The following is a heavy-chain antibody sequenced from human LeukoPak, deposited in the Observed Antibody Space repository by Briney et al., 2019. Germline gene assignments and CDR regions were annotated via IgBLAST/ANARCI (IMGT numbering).Heavy chain of an antibody. CDR2: ISSSSSFI. Sequence: GGSLRLSCAASGFTFSSYNMNWVRQAPGKGLEWVSFISSSSSFIYYADSLKGRFAISRDNAENSLYLQMNSLRAEDTAVYYCARVKSTATLDSWGQGTLVTVSS. CDR1: GFTFSSYN. CDR3: ARVKSTATLDS. V-gene: IGHV3-21*01. J-gene: IGHJ4*02. D-gene: IGHD5-18*01.